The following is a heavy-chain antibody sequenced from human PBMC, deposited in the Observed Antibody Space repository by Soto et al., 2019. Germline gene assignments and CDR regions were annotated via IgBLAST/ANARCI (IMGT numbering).Heavy chain of an antibody. CDR1: GGSFSGYY. J-gene: IGHJ6*02. CDR2: INRSGST. Sequence: SETLSLTCAVYGGSFSGYYWSWIRQPPGKGLEWIGEINRSGSTNYNPSLKSRVTISVDTSKNQFSLKLSSVTAADTAVYYCARGLVREGMDVWGQGTTVTVSS. V-gene: IGHV4-34*01. D-gene: IGHD3-16*01. CDR3: ARGLVREGMDV.